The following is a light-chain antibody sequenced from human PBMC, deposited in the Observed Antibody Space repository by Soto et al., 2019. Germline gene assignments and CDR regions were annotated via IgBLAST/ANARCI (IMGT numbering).Light chain of an antibody. Sequence: QSVLTQPPSVSGAPGQRVTISCTGSSSNIGAGYDVHWYQQLPGTAPKLLIYGNSNRPSGVPDRFSGSKSGTSASLAITGLQAEDEADYYCGTWDSSLSAGYVFGTGTKLTVL. J-gene: IGLJ1*01. CDR2: GNS. V-gene: IGLV1-40*01. CDR1: SSNIGAGYD. CDR3: GTWDSSLSAGYV.